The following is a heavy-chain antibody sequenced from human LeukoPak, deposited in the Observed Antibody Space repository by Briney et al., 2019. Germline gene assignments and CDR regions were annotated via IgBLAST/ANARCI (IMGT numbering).Heavy chain of an antibody. J-gene: IGHJ5*02. D-gene: IGHD6-13*01. CDR2: ISSSSSTI. V-gene: IGHV3-48*02. CDR1: GFTFSSYS. Sequence: GGSLRLSCAASGFTFSSYSMNWVRQAPGKGLEWVSYISSSSSTIYYADSVKGRFTISRDNAKNSLYLQMNSLRDEDTAVYYCARGYSSSWYDRNWFDPWGQGTLVTVSS. CDR3: ARGYSSSWYDRNWFDP.